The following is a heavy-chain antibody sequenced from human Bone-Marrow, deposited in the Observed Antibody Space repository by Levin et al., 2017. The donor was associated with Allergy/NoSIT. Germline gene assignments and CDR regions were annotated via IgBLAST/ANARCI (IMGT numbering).Heavy chain of an antibody. CDR2: TYRGSTSYN. J-gene: IGHJ5*01. CDR3: ARGRFSTFDS. Sequence: LRLSCDVSGDSLSGIGIAWNWIRQSPSRGLEWLGRTYRGSTSYNEDSTSVKSRININVDTSKNSYSLQLNSVTSADPVVSDCARGRFSTFDSWGHGTLVTVSS. D-gene: IGHD2/OR15-2a*01. V-gene: IGHV6-1*01. CDR1: GDSLSGIGIA.